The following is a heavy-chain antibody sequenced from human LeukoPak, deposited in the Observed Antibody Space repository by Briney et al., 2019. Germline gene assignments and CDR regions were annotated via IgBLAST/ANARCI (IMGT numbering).Heavy chain of an antibody. CDR3: ARLGVRGPFDP. CDR2: ISHSGST. D-gene: IGHD3-10*01. V-gene: IGHV4-59*08. Sequence: PETLSLTCTVSGGSINNYYWSWIRQPPGKGLEWIGYISHSGSTNYSPSLKSRLTISLEMSKNQFSLKLTSVTAADTAVYYCARLGVRGPFDPWGQGTLVSVAS. J-gene: IGHJ5*02. CDR1: GGSINNYY.